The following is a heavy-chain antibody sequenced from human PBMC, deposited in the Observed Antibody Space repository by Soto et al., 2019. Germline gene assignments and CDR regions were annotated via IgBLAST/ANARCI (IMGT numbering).Heavy chain of an antibody. Sequence: SVKVSSKASGGTFSSYAISWVRQAPGQGLEWMGGIIPIFGTANYAQKFQGRVTITADESTSTAYMELSSLRSEDTAVYYCARDQGSLLGGNFDYWGPGTLVTVSS. D-gene: IGHD2-15*01. V-gene: IGHV1-69*13. CDR1: GGTFSSYA. J-gene: IGHJ4*02. CDR2: IIPIFGTA. CDR3: ARDQGSLLGGNFDY.